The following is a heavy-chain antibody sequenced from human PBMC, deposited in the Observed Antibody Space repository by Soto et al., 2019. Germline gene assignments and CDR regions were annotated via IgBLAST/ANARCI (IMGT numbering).Heavy chain of an antibody. D-gene: IGHD1-26*01. V-gene: IGHV1-58*02. J-gene: IGHJ4*02. Sequence: PVKVSCKASGFTFTSSAMEWVRQARGQRLEWIGWIVVVSGNTNYAQKFQERVTMTTDTSTSTAYMELRSLRSDDTAVYYCARDAAVGLFDYWGQGTLVTVSS. CDR3: ARDAAVGLFDY. CDR1: GFTFTSSA. CDR2: IVVVSGNT.